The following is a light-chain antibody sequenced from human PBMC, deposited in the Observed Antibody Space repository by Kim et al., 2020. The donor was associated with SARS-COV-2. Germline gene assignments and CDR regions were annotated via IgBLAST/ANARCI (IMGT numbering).Light chain of an antibody. CDR2: DTH. CDR3: LLYCCGALV. V-gene: IGLV7-46*01. J-gene: IGLJ3*02. CDR1: AGSITSNHY. Sequence: PGSRVRLTCGSTAGSITSNHYAFWFLQRPGQAPRTLIYDTHRRQSWTPSQFSGALRGGEAALTLSGAQPEDEADYYCLLYCCGALVFGVGTHLSVL.